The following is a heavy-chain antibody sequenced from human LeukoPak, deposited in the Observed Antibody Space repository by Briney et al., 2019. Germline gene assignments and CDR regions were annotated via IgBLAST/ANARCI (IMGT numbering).Heavy chain of an antibody. CDR1: RFPLNSYA. D-gene: IGHD1-26*01. CDR3: ARSLVGAVYGSDF. CDR2: ISYDGNNK. V-gene: IGHV3-30*04. Sequence: GGSLRLSCAASRFPLNSYAMHWVRQAPGKGLEWVAFISYDGNNKYYADSVKGRFTISRDNSKDTLYLQMNSLRAEDTAVYYCARSLVGAVYGSDFWGQGTLVTVSS. J-gene: IGHJ4*02.